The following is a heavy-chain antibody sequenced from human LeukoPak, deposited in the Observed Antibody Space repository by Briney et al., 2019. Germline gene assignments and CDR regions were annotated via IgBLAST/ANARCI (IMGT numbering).Heavy chain of an antibody. J-gene: IGHJ4*02. CDR1: GFTFSSYA. V-gene: IGHV3-23*01. CDR2: ISGSGGST. CDR3: ARAYHPYSSGWYGLDY. Sequence: GGSLRLSCAASGFTFSSYAMSWVRQAPGKGLEWVSAISGSGGSTYYADSVRGRFTISRDSSKSTLYLQMNSLRAEDTAVYYCARAYHPYSSGWYGLDYWGQGTLVTVSS. D-gene: IGHD6-19*01.